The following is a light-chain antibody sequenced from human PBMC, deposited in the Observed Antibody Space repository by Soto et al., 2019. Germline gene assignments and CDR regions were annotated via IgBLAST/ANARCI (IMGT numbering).Light chain of an antibody. CDR1: SSDVGGYNF. Sequence: QSALTQPRSVSGSPGQSVTISCTGTSSDVGGYNFVSGYQQHPGKAPKLMIYGVSKRPSGVPDRFSGSKSGNTASLTISGLHAEDEADYYCCSYAGSYTWVFGGGTKLTVL. J-gene: IGLJ3*02. CDR2: GVS. CDR3: CSYAGSYTWV. V-gene: IGLV2-11*01.